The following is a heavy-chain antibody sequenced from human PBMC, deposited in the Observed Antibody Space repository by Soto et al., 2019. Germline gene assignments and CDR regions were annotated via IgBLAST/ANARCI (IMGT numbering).Heavy chain of an antibody. CDR2: IKPDGSEK. CDR3: ARGSGSYSH. V-gene: IGHV3-7*01. CDR1: RFTFSSYW. Sequence: EVQLVESGGGLVQPGGSLRLSCAASRFTFSSYWMSWVRQAPGKGLEWVANIKPDGSEKYYADSVKGRFTISRDNAKNSLYLQMNSLRAEDMAVYYCARGSGSYSHWGQGTLVTVSS. J-gene: IGHJ4*02. D-gene: IGHD1-26*01.